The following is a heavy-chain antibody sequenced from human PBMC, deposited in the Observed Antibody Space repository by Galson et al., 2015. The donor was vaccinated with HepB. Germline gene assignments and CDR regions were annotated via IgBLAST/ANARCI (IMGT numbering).Heavy chain of an antibody. CDR1: GFTFSSYG. CDR3: ARDVHGGDALDAFDI. D-gene: IGHD4-17*01. CDR2: IWYDGSNK. J-gene: IGHJ3*02. V-gene: IGHV3-33*08. Sequence: SLRLSCAASGFTFSSYGMHWVRQAPGKGLEWVAVIWYDGSNKYYADSVKGRFTISRDNSKNTLYLQMNSLRAEDTAVYYCARDVHGGDALDAFDIWGQGTMVTVSS.